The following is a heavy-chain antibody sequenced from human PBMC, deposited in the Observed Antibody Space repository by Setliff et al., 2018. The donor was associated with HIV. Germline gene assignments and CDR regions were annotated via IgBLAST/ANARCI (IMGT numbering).Heavy chain of an antibody. CDR3: ARGGWSGGGPLHYSYYYLDV. J-gene: IGHJ6*02. CDR1: GGTFRSQA. V-gene: IGHV1-69*13. Sequence: SVKVSCKTSGGTFRSQAISWVRQAPGQGLEWMGGLISMFKIPQIAQKFQGRVTITADESTSTDYMGLSSLTSEDTAVYYCARGGWSGGGPLHYSYYYLDVWGQGTAVTVSS. CDR2: LISMFKIP. D-gene: IGHD2-15*01.